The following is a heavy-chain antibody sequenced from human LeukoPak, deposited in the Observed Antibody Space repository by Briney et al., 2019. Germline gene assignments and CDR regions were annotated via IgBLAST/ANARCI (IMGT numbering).Heavy chain of an antibody. Sequence: SETLSLTCTVSGGSISSGGYYWSWIRQHPGKGLEWIGYIYYSGSTYYNPSLKSRVTISVDTSKNQFSLKLSSVTAADMAVYYCARDGGGSYPWAFDYWGQGTLVTVSS. V-gene: IGHV4-31*03. J-gene: IGHJ4*02. CDR3: ARDGGGSYPWAFDY. CDR2: IYYSGST. D-gene: IGHD1-26*01. CDR1: GGSISSGGYY.